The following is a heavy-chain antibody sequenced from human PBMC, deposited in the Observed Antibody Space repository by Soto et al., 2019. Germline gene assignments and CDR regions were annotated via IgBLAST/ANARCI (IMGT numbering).Heavy chain of an antibody. CDR2: MSFDETKK. CDR1: GFTFSNYA. Sequence: QVRLVESRGGVVQPGRSLRLSCAASGFTFSNYAMHWVRQAPGKGLEWVAVMSFDETKKYHAASVEGRFTISRDNSQNTLDLQMNSLRAEDTALYYCARSHAPYYYDTTGFFFGLDVWGQGTTVVVSS. CDR3: ARSHAPYYYDTTGFFFGLDV. D-gene: IGHD3-22*01. V-gene: IGHV3-30-3*01. J-gene: IGHJ6*02.